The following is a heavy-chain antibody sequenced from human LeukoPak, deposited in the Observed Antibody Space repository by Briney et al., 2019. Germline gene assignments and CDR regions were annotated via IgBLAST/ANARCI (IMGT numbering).Heavy chain of an antibody. V-gene: IGHV1-2*02. CDR2: VNPKNGAT. CDR1: GYTFTGFY. D-gene: IGHD4-17*01. J-gene: IGHJ4*02. CDR3: ARPTHRLTVTTAIDY. Sequence: GASVKASCKPSGYTFTGFYLHWVRQAPGQGLQWMGWVNPKNGATKYSQTFRGRVTTTRDTSIDTAYMELSSLTSDDTAIYYCARPTHRLTVTTAIDYWGQGTLVTVSS.